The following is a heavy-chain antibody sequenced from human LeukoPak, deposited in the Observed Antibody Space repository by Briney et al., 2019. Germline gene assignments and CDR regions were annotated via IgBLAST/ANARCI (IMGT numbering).Heavy chain of an antibody. CDR2: MNPNSGNT. D-gene: IGHD2-2*01. CDR3: ARVRTVVPAARGNWFDP. CDR1: GYTFTIYD. V-gene: IGHV1-8*03. Sequence: ASVNVSCKASGYTFTIYDINWVRQATGQGLEWMGWMNPNSGNTGYAQKFQGRVTITRNTSISTAYMELSSLRSEDTAVYYCARVRTVVPAARGNWFDPWGQGTLVTVSS. J-gene: IGHJ5*02.